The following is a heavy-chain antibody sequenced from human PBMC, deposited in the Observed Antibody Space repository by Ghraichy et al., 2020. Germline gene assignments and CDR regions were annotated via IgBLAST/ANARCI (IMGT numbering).Heavy chain of an antibody. Sequence: ASVKVSCKATGYSFTNYGMHWMRQAPGQSLEWMGWIHPGNGVARYAQLFQGRVTFTTDTSTTTAFMEMGSLRSDDTAVYFCVKDWGGYYFDSCGLGTLVSVSS. CDR2: IHPGNGVA. D-gene: IGHD7-27*01. V-gene: IGHV1-3*01. CDR3: VKDWGGYYFDS. CDR1: GYSFTNYG. J-gene: IGHJ4*02.